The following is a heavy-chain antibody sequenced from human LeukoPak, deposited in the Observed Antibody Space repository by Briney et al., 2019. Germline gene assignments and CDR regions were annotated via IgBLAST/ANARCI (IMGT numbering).Heavy chain of an antibody. D-gene: IGHD3-22*01. Sequence: GGSLRLSCAASGFTVSRNYMSWVRQAPGRGLEWVSVIYSGGDPYYADSVKGRFTISRDNSKTTLYLQMNGLRAEDTAVYYCVGYYYDSTRGFDRWGQGTLVTVSS. CDR2: IYSGGDP. V-gene: IGHV3-66*01. CDR3: VGYYYDSTRGFDR. J-gene: IGHJ5*02. CDR1: GFTVSRNY.